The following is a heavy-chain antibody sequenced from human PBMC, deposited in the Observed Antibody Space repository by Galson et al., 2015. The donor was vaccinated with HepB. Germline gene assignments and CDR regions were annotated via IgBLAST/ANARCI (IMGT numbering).Heavy chain of an antibody. CDR2: ISYDGSNK. J-gene: IGHJ3*02. CDR1: GFTFGSYA. Sequence: SLRLSCAASGFTFGSYAMHWVRQAPGKGLERVAVISYDGSNKYYADSVKGRFTISRDNSKNTLYLQMNSLRAEDTAVYYCARDWGWGPGAGPDAFDIWGQGTMVTVSS. CDR3: ARDWGWGPGAGPDAFDI. D-gene: IGHD3-16*01. V-gene: IGHV3-30*04.